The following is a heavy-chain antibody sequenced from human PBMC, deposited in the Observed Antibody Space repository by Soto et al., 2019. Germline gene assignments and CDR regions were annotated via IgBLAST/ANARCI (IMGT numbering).Heavy chain of an antibody. CDR3: TTTMYGSGLSQ. CDR2: ISSGSSTM. Sequence: GGSLRLSCGASGLTFSSYAMSWVRQAPGKGLEWVSYISSGSSTMNYADSVKGRFTVSRDNAKNSLYLQMNGLRAEDSAVYYCTTTMYGSGLSQWGQGTLVTVSS. D-gene: IGHD3-10*01. CDR1: GLTFSSYA. V-gene: IGHV3-48*01. J-gene: IGHJ4*02.